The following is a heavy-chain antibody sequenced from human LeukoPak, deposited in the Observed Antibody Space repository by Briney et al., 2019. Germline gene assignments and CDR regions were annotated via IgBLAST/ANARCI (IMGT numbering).Heavy chain of an antibody. Sequence: SETLSLTCTVSGGFTRSYYWSWIRQPPGKGLEWIGYIYYSGSANYNPSLKSRVTISIDTSKNQFSLKVISVTAADTAIYYCARESGSYLWRSWLNPWGQGTLVTVSS. J-gene: IGHJ5*02. CDR2: IYYSGSA. V-gene: IGHV4-59*01. CDR1: GGFTRSYY. D-gene: IGHD3-16*01. CDR3: ARESGSYLWRSWLNP.